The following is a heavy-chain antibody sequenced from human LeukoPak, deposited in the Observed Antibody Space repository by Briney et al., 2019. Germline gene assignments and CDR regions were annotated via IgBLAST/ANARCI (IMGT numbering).Heavy chain of an antibody. D-gene: IGHD3-16*02. CDR2: IYTSGST. CDR1: GGSISSGSYY. J-gene: IGHJ4*02. Sequence: SQTLSLTCTVSGGSISSGSYYWSWIRQPAGKGLEWIGRIYTSGSTNYNPSLKSRVTISVDTSKNQFSLKLSSVTAADTAVYYCAREAITFGGVIVNPYYFDYWGQGTLVTVSS. CDR3: AREAITFGGVIVNPYYFDY. V-gene: IGHV4-61*02.